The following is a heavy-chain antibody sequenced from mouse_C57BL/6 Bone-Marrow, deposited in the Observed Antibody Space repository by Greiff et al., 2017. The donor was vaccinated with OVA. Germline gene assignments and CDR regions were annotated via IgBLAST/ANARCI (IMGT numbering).Heavy chain of an antibody. CDR3: ARYPGFDY. J-gene: IGHJ2*01. Sequence: EVQGVESGGGLVQPGGFTFTDYYMSWVRQPPGKALEWLGFIRNKANGYTTEYSASVKGRFTISRDNSQSILYLQMNALRAEDSATYYCARYPGFDYWGQGTTLTVSS. CDR2: IRNKANGYTT. CDR1: FTFTDYY. V-gene: IGHV7-3*01.